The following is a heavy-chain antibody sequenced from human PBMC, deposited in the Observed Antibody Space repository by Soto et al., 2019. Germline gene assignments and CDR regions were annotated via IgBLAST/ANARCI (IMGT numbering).Heavy chain of an antibody. Sequence: GGALRLSCAASGVTFSSDEMNWVRQAPGKGLECLSYISTSGSTIYYADSVKGRFTISRDNAKNSLYLQMNSLRADDTAVYYCARENCDYWGQGTLVTVSS. CDR1: GVTFSSDE. J-gene: IGHJ4*02. CDR2: ISTSGSTI. CDR3: ARENCDY. V-gene: IGHV3-48*03. D-gene: IGHD1-1*01.